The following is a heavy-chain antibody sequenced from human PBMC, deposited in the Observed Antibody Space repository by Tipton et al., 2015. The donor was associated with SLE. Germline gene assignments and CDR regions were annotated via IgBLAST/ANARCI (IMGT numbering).Heavy chain of an antibody. Sequence: SLRLSCAASGFSFSNYAMTWVRQAPGKRLEWVSSVTSRGDSTYYAASVKGRFTISRDNSKNTVFLQMNRLRAEDTAIYYCAKGQLPSCAGAVCYPDDYWGQGTLVTVSS. D-gene: IGHD2-8*02. CDR1: GFSFSNYA. CDR2: VTSRGDST. CDR3: AKGQLPSCAGAVCYPDDY. J-gene: IGHJ4*02. V-gene: IGHV3-23*01.